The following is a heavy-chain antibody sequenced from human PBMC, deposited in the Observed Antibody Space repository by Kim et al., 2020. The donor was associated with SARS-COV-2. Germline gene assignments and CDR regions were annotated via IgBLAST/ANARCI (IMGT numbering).Heavy chain of an antibody. CDR1: GGSFSGYY. Sequence: SETLSLTCAVYGGSFSGYYWSWIRQPPGKGLEWIGEINHSGSTNYNPSLKSRVTISVDTSKNQFSLKLSSVTAADTAVYYCAGASGTYGYYFDYWGQGTL. V-gene: IGHV4-34*01. CDR3: AGASGTYGYYFDY. J-gene: IGHJ4*02. D-gene: IGHD3-10*01. CDR2: INHSGST.